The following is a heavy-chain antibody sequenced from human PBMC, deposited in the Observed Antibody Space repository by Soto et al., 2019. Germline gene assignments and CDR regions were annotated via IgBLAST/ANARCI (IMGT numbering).Heavy chain of an antibody. CDR3: ARYDSSGYYWPYYYYGMDV. V-gene: IGHV3-21*01. Sequence: EVQLVESGGGLVKPGGSLRLSCAASGFTFSTYSMNWVRQAPGKGLEWVSSISSSSSYIYYADSVKGRFTISRDNAKNSPYLQMNSLRAEDTAVYYCARYDSSGYYWPYYYYGMDVWGQGTTVTVSS. D-gene: IGHD3-22*01. CDR1: GFTFSTYS. J-gene: IGHJ6*02. CDR2: ISSSSSYI.